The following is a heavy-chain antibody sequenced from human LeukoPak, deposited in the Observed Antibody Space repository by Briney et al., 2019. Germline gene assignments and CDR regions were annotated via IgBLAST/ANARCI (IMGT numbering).Heavy chain of an antibody. V-gene: IGHV4-59*08. J-gene: IGHJ6*03. CDR3: ARRGPRQQPYYMDV. Sequence: SETLSLTCTVSGGYISSYYWSWLRQPPGKGLEWIGYIYYSGSTNYNPSLKSRVTISVDTSKNQFSLKLSSVTAADTAVYYCARRGPRQQPYYMDVWGKGTTVTVSS. CDR1: GGYISSYY. CDR2: IYYSGST. D-gene: IGHD6-13*01.